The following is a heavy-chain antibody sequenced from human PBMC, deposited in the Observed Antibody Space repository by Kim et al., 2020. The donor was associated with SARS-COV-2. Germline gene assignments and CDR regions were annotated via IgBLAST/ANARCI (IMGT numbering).Heavy chain of an antibody. D-gene: IGHD3-10*01. CDR3: ARLVWFGAAQNWFDP. V-gene: IGHV4-39*01. CDR1: GGSITSTSHY. CDR2: IYYSGST. Sequence: SETLSLTCSVSGGSITSTSHYWGWIRQPPGKGLEWIGMIYYSGSTYYNTSLQSRLTISIDTPKNQFSLKLNSVTAADTAVYYCARLVWFGAAQNWFDPWGRGTPVTVSS. J-gene: IGHJ5*02.